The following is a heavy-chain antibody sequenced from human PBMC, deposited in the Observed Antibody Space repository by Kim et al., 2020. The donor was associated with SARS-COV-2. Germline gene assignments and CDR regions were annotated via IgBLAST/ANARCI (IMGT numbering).Heavy chain of an antibody. D-gene: IGHD3-10*01. CDR3: ARDYGPMDPFFDP. J-gene: IGHJ5*02. V-gene: IGHV4-59*01. Sequence: YNPALKSRVTISVDTSKNQFSLKLSSVTAADTAVYYCARDYGPMDPFFDPWGQGTLVTVSS.